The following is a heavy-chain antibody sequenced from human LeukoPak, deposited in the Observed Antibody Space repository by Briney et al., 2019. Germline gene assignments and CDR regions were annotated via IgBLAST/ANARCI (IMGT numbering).Heavy chain of an antibody. D-gene: IGHD3-22*01. CDR3: ARGAPPTYSDSRGYLDY. J-gene: IGHJ4*02. Sequence: ASVKVSCKASGYTFITYYIYWVRQAPGQGLECGGIINPSGGGTSYGQKFQGRVTVTTDMSTTTVYMELSSLTSEDTAVYYCARGAPPTYSDSRGYLDYWGQGTQVTVSS. CDR1: GYTFITYY. V-gene: IGHV1-46*01. CDR2: INPSGGGT.